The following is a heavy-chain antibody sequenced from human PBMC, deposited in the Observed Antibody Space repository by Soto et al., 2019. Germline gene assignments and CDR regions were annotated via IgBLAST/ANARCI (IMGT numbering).Heavy chain of an antibody. V-gene: IGHV3-48*01. CDR2: ISCSSSTI. Sequence: GGSLRLSCAASGFTFSSYSMNWVRQAPGKGLEWVSYISCSSSTIYYADSVKGRFTISRDNAKNSLYLQMNSLRAEDTAVYYCARTRDFWSGSPGGDYYYYGMDVWGQGTTVTVSS. J-gene: IGHJ6*02. CDR1: GFTFSSYS. D-gene: IGHD3-3*01. CDR3: ARTRDFWSGSPGGDYYYYGMDV.